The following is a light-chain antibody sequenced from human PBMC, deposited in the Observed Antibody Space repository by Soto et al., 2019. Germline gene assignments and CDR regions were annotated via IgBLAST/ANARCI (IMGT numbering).Light chain of an antibody. CDR3: HQRKSWPRT. CDR1: QSVSGN. V-gene: IGKV3-11*01. CDR2: GTS. Sequence: EIVLTQSPVTLSLSPGERATLSCRASQSVSGNLAWYQQKPGQAPRLLIYGTSTRATGIPARFSGSGSGTDFTLTISSLEPEDFAVYYCHQRKSWPRTFGQGTKVDIK. J-gene: IGKJ1*01.